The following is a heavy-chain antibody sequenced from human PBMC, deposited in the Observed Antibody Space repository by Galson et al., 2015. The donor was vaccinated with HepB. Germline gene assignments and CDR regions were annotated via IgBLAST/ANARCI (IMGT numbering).Heavy chain of an antibody. CDR2: IKSKTDGGTT. V-gene: IGHV3-15*07. CDR1: GFTFSNAW. J-gene: IGHJ6*03. Sequence: SLRLSCAASGFTFSNAWMNWVRQAPGKGLEWVGRIKSKTDGGTTDYAAPVKGRFTISRDDSKNTLYLQMNSLKTEDTAVYYCTTDLNWNDVEGPNYYYYYMDVWGKGTTVTVSS. CDR3: TTDLNWNDVEGPNYYYYYMDV. D-gene: IGHD1-1*01.